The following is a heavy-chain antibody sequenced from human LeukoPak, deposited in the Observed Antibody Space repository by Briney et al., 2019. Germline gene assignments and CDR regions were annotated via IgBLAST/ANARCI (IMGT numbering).Heavy chain of an antibody. CDR3: ARGAPSATDYDSSGAYYYYYGMDV. CDR1: GFTFSSSG. CDR2: IYSGGST. V-gene: IGHV3-53*01. Sequence: GGSLRLSCAASGFTFSSSGMHWVRQAPGKGLEWVSVIYSGGSTYYADSVKGRFTISRDNSKNTLYLQMNSLRAEDTAVYYCARGAPSATDYDSSGAYYYYYGMDVWGQGTTVTVSS. J-gene: IGHJ6*02. D-gene: IGHD3-22*01.